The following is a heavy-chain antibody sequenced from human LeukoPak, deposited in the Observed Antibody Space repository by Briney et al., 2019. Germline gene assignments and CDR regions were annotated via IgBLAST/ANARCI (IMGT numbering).Heavy chain of an antibody. CDR3: ARDRPRLRGYSYGYYYYMDV. Sequence: SETLSLTCTVSGYSISSGYLWGWIRQPPGKGLEWIGSIYYSGSTYYNPSLKSRVTISVDTSKNQFSLKLSSVTAADTAVYYCARDRPRLRGYSYGYYYYMDVWGKGTTVTVSS. J-gene: IGHJ6*03. CDR2: IYYSGST. V-gene: IGHV4-38-2*02. CDR1: GYSISSGYL. D-gene: IGHD5-18*01.